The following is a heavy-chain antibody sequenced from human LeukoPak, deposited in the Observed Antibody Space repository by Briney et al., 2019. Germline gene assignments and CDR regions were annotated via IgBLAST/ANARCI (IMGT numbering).Heavy chain of an antibody. D-gene: IGHD3-3*01. CDR1: GFTFSSYA. CDR2: ISSSSSYI. CDR3: ARDSSPTYYDFWSGYYTGMSYYYYGMDV. V-gene: IGHV3-21*01. Sequence: GGSLRLSCAASGFTFSSYAMSWVRQAPGKGLEWVSSISSSSSYIYYADSVKGRFTISRDNAKNSLYLQMNSLRAEDTAVYYCARDSSPTYYDFWSGYYTGMSYYYYGMDVWGQGTTVTVSS. J-gene: IGHJ6*02.